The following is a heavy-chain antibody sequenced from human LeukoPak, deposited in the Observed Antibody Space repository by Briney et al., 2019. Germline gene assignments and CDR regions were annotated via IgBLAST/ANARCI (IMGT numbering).Heavy chain of an antibody. D-gene: IGHD2-2*01. CDR1: GYTFTGYY. Sequence: GASVKVSCKASGYTFTGYYMYWVRQAPGQGLEWMGWINPNSGGTNYAQKFQGRVTMTRDTSISTAYMELSRLRSDDTAVYYCARSYIVVVPAALGYWGQGTLVTVSS. CDR2: INPNSGGT. CDR3: ARSYIVVVPAALGY. J-gene: IGHJ4*02. V-gene: IGHV1-2*02.